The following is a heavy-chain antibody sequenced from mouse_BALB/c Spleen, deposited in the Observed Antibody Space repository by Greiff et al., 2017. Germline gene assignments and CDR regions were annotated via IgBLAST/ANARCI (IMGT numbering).Heavy chain of an antibody. Sequence: QVQLQQSGAELVRPGTSVKVSCKASGYAFTNYLIEWVKQRPGQGLEWIGVINPGSGGTNYNEKFKGKATLTADKSSSTAYMQLSSLTSDDSAVYFCARSQTARAFAYWGQGTLVTVSA. CDR3: ARSQTARAFAY. CDR1: GYAFTNYL. V-gene: IGHV1-54*01. J-gene: IGHJ3*01. D-gene: IGHD3-2*01. CDR2: INPGSGGT.